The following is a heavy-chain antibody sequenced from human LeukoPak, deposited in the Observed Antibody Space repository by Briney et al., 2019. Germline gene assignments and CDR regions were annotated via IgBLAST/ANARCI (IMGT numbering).Heavy chain of an antibody. J-gene: IGHJ4*02. CDR2: ISAYNGNT. CDR3: ARDGGVVVVPAATFDY. Sequence: ASVKVCCKASGYTFTSYGISWVRQAPGQGLEWMGWISAYNGNTNYAQKLQGRVTMTTDTSTSTAYVELRSLRSDDTAVYYCARDGGVVVVPAATFDYWGQGTLVTVSS. V-gene: IGHV1-18*01. D-gene: IGHD2-2*01. CDR1: GYTFTSYG.